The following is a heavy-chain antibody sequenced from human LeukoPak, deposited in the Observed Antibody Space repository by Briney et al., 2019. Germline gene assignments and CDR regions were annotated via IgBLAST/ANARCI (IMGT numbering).Heavy chain of an antibody. CDR3: ARAGYSYGARGVIDY. D-gene: IGHD5-18*01. V-gene: IGHV4-31*03. Sequence: PSETLSLTCTVSGGSISSGGYYWSWIRQHPGTGLEWIGYIYYSGSTYYNPSLKSRVTISVDTSKSRFSLKLSSVTAADTAVYYCARAGYSYGARGVIDYWGQGTLVTVSS. CDR1: GGSISSGGYY. J-gene: IGHJ4*02. CDR2: IYYSGST.